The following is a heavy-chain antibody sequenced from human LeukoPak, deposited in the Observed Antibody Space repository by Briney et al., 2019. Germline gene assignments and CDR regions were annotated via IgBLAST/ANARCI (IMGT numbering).Heavy chain of an antibody. V-gene: IGHV4-4*02. CDR2: IYHSGST. D-gene: IGHD6-13*01. Sequence: SGTLSLTCAVSGGSISSSNWWSWVRQPPGKGLEWIGEIYHSGSTNYNPSLKSRVTISVDKSKNQFSLKLSSVTAADTAVYYCARAPASYSSSWYSRQFDYWGQGTLVTVSS. J-gene: IGHJ4*02. CDR3: ARAPASYSSSWYSRQFDY. CDR1: GGSISSSNW.